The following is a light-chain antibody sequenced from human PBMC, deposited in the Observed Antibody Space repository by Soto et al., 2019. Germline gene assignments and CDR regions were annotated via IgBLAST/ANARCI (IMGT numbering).Light chain of an antibody. CDR3: SSYTTTDTYV. CDR1: TSDVGAYNY. J-gene: IGLJ1*01. Sequence: QSALTQPASVSGSPGQSITISCTGTTSDVGAYNYVSWFQQYPGKAPKLMIYDVSTRPSGVSYRFSGSKSGNTASLTISGLHAEDEADYYCSSYTTTDTYVFGTGTKLTVL. V-gene: IGLV2-14*01. CDR2: DVS.